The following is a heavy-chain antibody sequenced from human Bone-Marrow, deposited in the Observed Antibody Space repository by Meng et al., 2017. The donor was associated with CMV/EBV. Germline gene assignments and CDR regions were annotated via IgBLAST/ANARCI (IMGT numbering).Heavy chain of an antibody. V-gene: IGHV1-8*01. CDR1: GYTFTSYD. J-gene: IGHJ4*02. D-gene: IGHD6-19*01. CDR3: ATGVADFEY. CDR2: MNPNSGNT. Sequence: QVQLVESGAEVRMLGAAVKVSCKASGYTFTSYDINSVRQAAGQGLEWMGWMNPNSGNTDYAQKFQGRVTMTRNISKSTAYMDLSSLRSEDTAVYYCATGVADFEYWGQGTLVTVSS.